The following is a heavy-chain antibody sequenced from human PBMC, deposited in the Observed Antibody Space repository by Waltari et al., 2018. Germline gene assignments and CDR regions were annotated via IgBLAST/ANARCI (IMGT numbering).Heavy chain of an antibody. V-gene: IGHV3-53*01. Sequence: EVQLVESGGGLIQPGGSLRLSCAASGFSVSSNYMSWVRQPPGKGLEWVSLIYSGGGTYYADSVKGRFTISRGNSKNTLYLQMNSLRAEDTAVYYCTRKTDSSGSGDYWGQGTLVTVSS. CDR1: GFSVSSNY. D-gene: IGHD6-19*01. CDR2: IYSGGGT. CDR3: TRKTDSSGSGDY. J-gene: IGHJ4*02.